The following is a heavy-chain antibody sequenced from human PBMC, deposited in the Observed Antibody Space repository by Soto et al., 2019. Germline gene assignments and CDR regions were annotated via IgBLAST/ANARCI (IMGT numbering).Heavy chain of an antibody. V-gene: IGHV1-18*01. CDR3: ARGGYYDSSGSRNYHYYGMNV. D-gene: IGHD3-22*01. CDR1: GYTFSSYG. J-gene: IGHJ6*02. CDR2: ISPYDGNT. Sequence: QVQLVQSGGEVKKPGASVKVSCKASGYTFSSYGINWVRQAPGQGLEWLGWISPYDGNTKYAQILQGRVSMTTDTLTKTAYMEVRRLRSDDTAVYYCARGGYYDSSGSRNYHYYGMNVWGQGTTVTVSS.